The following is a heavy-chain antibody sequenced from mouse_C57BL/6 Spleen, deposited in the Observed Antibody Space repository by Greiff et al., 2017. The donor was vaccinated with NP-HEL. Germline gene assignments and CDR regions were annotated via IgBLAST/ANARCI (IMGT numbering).Heavy chain of an antibody. CDR3: TTHRSFAY. CDR1: GFNIKDDY. CDR2: IDPENGDT. Sequence: VQLQQSGAELVRPGASVKLSCTASGFNIKDDYMHWVKQRPEQGLEWIGWIDPENGDTEYASKFQGKATITADTSSNTAYLQLSSLTSEDTAVYYCTTHRSFAYWGQGTLVTVSA. J-gene: IGHJ3*01. V-gene: IGHV14-4*01. D-gene: IGHD3-1*01.